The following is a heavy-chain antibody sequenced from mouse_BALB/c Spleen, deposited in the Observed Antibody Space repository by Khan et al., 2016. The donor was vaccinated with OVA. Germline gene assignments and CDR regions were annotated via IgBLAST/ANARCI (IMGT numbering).Heavy chain of an antibody. CDR1: GYTFSSYW. Sequence: QVQLKQSGADLMKPGASVKISCKVAGYTFSSYWIEWIKQRPGHGLEWIGENLPGSGSTNCNEKFKGKATFTADTSSNTAYMQLSSLTSEDSAVYYCARVNSGNRNYFDYWGQGTTLTVSS. CDR2: NLPGSGST. D-gene: IGHD1-1*01. J-gene: IGHJ2*01. CDR3: ARVNSGNRNYFDY. V-gene: IGHV1-9*01.